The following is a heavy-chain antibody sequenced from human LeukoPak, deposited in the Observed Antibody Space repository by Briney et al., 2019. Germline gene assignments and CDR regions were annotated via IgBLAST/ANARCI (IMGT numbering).Heavy chain of an antibody. V-gene: IGHV1-46*01. J-gene: IGHJ4*02. CDR3: ANTRNTGYSSSL. Sequence: ASVKVSCKASGYTFTSYFMHWVRQAPGQGLEWLGMINPSGSTTTYAQKFQGRVTMTRDTSTSTVYMELSSLRSEDTAVYYCANTRNTGYSSSLGGQGTLVTVSS. CDR1: GYTFTSYF. CDR2: INPSGSTT. D-gene: IGHD6-13*01.